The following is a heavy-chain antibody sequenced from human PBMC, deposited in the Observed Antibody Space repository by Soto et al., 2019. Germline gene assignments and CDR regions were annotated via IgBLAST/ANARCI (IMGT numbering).Heavy chain of an antibody. J-gene: IGHJ4*02. D-gene: IGHD6-19*01. V-gene: IGHV4-34*01. Sequence: QVQLQQWGAGLFKPSETLSLTCAVYGGSFSGYYWSGIRQPPGKGLEWIGEINHSGSTNYNPALKSRVPISVDASKNQFSLKLSSVSAADTSVYYCASTSIAVDYWGQGTLVTVSS. CDR1: GGSFSGYY. CDR3: ASTSIAVDY. CDR2: INHSGST.